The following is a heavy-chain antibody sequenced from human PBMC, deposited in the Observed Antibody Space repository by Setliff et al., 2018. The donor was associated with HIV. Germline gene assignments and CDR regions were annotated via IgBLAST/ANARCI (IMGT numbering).Heavy chain of an antibody. V-gene: IGHV5-51*01. CDR2: IYPGDSDI. CDR3: ARLAPNYYDSSGPNFDY. Sequence: GESLKISCKGSGYSFTSYWIAWVRQKPGKGLEWMGIIYPGDSDIIYSPSFQGQVTISADKAINTAYLQWMSLKASDTAMYYCARLAPNYYDSSGPNFDYWGQGTLVTVSS. D-gene: IGHD3-22*01. J-gene: IGHJ4*02. CDR1: GYSFTSYW.